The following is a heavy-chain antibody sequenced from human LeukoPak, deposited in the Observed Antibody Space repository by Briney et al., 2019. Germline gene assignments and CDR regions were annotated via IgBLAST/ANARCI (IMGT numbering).Heavy chain of an antibody. J-gene: IGHJ4*02. CDR1: RFTFSSYA. Sequence: GGSLRLSCAASRFTFSSYAMHWVRQAPGKGLEYVSAISSNGGSTYYANSVKGRFTISRDNSKNTLYLQMGSLRAEDMAVYYCARAYSSGWYPPTFIDYWGQGTLVTVFS. D-gene: IGHD6-19*01. CDR3: ARAYSSGWYPPTFIDY. CDR2: ISSNGGST. V-gene: IGHV3-64*01.